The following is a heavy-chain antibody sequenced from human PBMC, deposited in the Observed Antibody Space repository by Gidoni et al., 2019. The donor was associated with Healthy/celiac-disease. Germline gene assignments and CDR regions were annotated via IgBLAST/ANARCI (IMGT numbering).Heavy chain of an antibody. D-gene: IGHD3-10*01. CDR2: INHSGST. J-gene: IGHJ4*02. Sequence: GEINHSGSTNYNPSLKSRVTISVDTSKNQFSLKLSSVTAADTAVYYCARAVGRGGFGDLSWGQGTLVTVSS. V-gene: IGHV4-34*01. CDR3: ARAVGRGGFGDLS.